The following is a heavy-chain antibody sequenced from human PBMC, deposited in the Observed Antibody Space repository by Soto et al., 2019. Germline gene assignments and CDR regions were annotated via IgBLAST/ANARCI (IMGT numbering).Heavy chain of an antibody. V-gene: IGHV1-2*04. J-gene: IGHJ4*02. CDR3: AREGISGSYSFAY. Sequence: GASVKVSCKASGYTFTGYYMHWVRQAPGQGLEWMGWINPNSGGTNYAQKFQGWVTMTRDTSISTAYMELSRLRSDDTAVYYFAREGISGSYSFAYWGQGTLVTVSS. D-gene: IGHD1-26*01. CDR2: INPNSGGT. CDR1: GYTFTGYY.